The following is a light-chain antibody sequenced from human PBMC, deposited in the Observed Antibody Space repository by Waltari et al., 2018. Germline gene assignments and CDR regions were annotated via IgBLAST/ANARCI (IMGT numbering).Light chain of an antibody. J-gene: IGLJ1*01. CDR2: EVN. V-gene: IGLV2-14*01. CDR1: SRDVGSYGL. CDR3: ISYTSRAAAYV. Sequence: QSALTQPASVSGSPGQSITISCTGTSRDVGSYGLVSWYQQQPGKAPQLIIYEVNKRPSGVSSRFSGSRSANTASLTISGLQAEDESDYYCISYTSRAAAYVFGSGTTVTVL.